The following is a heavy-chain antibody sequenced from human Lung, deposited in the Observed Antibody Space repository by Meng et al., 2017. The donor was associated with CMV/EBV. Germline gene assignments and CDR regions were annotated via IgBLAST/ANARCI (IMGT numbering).Heavy chain of an antibody. CDR1: GGSISSSNW. Sequence: QVQLEESVPGLVKPSGTLSLTAAVSGGSISSSNWWSWVRQPPGKGLEWIGEIYHSGSTNYNPSLKSRVTISVDKSKNQFSLKLSSVTAADTAVYYCASFPPPGKQWLVTDYWGQGTLVTVSS. D-gene: IGHD6-19*01. CDR3: ASFPPPGKQWLVTDY. V-gene: IGHV4-4*02. CDR2: IYHSGST. J-gene: IGHJ4*02.